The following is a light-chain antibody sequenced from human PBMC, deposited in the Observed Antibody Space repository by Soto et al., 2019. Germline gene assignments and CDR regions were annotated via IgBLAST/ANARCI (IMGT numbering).Light chain of an antibody. CDR1: QSVSSY. CDR2: DAS. CDR3: QQRSNCTLYS. V-gene: IGKV3-11*01. J-gene: IGKJ2*03. Sequence: EIVLTQSPATLSLSPGERATLSCSASQSVSSYLAWYQQKPGQAPRLLIYDASNRATGIPARFSGSGSGTDFTLTISSLEPEDFAFYYCQQRSNCTLYSFGQGTKLEIK.